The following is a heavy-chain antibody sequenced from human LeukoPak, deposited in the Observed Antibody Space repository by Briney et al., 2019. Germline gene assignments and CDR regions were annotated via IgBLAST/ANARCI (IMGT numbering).Heavy chain of an antibody. CDR3: ARRAAAGRGNWFDP. V-gene: IGHV3-21*01. J-gene: IGHJ5*02. CDR2: ISSSSSYI. Sequence: GGSLRLSCAASGFTFSSYSMNWVRQAPGKGLEWVSSISSSSSYIYYADSVKGRFTISRDNAKNSLCLQMNSLRAEDTAVYYCARRAAAGRGNWFDPWGQGTLVTVSS. CDR1: GFTFSSYS. D-gene: IGHD6-13*01.